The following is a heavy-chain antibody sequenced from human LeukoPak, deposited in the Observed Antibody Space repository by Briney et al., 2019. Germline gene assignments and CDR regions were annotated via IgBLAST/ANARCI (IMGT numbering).Heavy chain of an antibody. V-gene: IGHV3-30*18. D-gene: IGHD6-19*01. CDR1: GFTFSSYG. J-gene: IGHJ4*02. CDR2: ISYDGSNK. CDR3: AKGQYSSGWYPPYYFDY. Sequence: RGSLRLSCAASGFTFSSYGMHWVRQAPGKGLEWVAVISYDGSNKYYADSVKGRFTISRDNSKNTLYLQMNSLRAEDTAVYYCAKGQYSSGWYPPYYFDYWGQGTLVTVSS.